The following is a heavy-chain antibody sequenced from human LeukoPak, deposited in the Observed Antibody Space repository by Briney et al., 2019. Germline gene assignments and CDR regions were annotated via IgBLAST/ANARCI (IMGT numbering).Heavy chain of an antibody. Sequence: PGGSLRLSCAASRFTFSSYWMHWVRQAPGKGLVWVSRINSDGSSTSYADSVKGRFTISRDNAKNTLYLQMNSLRAEDTAVYYCARDDAYDYVWGSYRYTQYGMDVWGQGTTVTVSS. D-gene: IGHD3-16*02. CDR1: RFTFSSYW. CDR2: INSDGSST. CDR3: ARDDAYDYVWGSYRYTQYGMDV. J-gene: IGHJ6*02. V-gene: IGHV3-74*01.